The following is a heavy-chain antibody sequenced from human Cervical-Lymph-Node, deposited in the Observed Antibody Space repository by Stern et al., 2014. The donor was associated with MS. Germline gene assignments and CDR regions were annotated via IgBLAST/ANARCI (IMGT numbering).Heavy chain of an antibody. CDR3: TAYGDYRYYFDY. J-gene: IGHJ4*02. Sequence: EVQLEESGGGLVKPGGSLRLSCAASGFTFSNAWMSWVRQAPGKGLEWVCRIKSKTDGGTTDYAAPVKGRFTISRDDSKNTLYLQMNSLKTEDTAVYYCTAYGDYRYYFDYWGQGTLVTVSS. CDR1: GFTFSNAW. V-gene: IGHV3-15*01. D-gene: IGHD4-17*01. CDR2: IKSKTDGGTT.